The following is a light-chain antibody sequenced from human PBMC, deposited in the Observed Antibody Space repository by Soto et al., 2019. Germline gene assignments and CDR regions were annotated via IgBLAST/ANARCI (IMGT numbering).Light chain of an antibody. CDR1: QSVSSN. CDR3: QQYNNWMWT. J-gene: IGKJ1*01. V-gene: IGKV3-15*01. CDR2: GAS. Sequence: EIVMTQSPASLSVSPGERATLSCRASQSVSSNLAWYQQKPGQARRLLIHGASARATGIPDRFSGSGSGTEFTLTISSLQSEDVAVYYCQQYNNWMWTFGQGTKVEFK.